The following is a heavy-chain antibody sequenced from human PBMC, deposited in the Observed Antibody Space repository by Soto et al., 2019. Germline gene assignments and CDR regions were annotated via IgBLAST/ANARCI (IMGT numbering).Heavy chain of an antibody. CDR2: INAGNGNT. CDR1: GYTFTSYA. Sequence: QVQLVQSGAEVKKPGASVKVSCKASGYTFTSYAMHWVRQAPGQRLEWMGWINAGNGNTKYSQKFQGRVTITRDTSASTAYMELSSLRSEDTAVYYCARDGGPGMGSGYGSGSYLAYGMDVWGQGTTVTVSS. CDR3: ARDGGPGMGSGYGSGSYLAYGMDV. J-gene: IGHJ6*02. D-gene: IGHD3-10*01. V-gene: IGHV1-3*01.